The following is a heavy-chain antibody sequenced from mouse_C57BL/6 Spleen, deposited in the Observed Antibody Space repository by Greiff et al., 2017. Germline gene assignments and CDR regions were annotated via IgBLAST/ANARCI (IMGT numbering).Heavy chain of an antibody. V-gene: IGHV1-42*01. Sequence: EVQLQQSGPELVKPGASVKISCKASGYSFTGYYMNWVKQSPEKSLEWIGEINPSTGGTTYNQKFKAKATLTVDKSSSTAYMQLKSLTSEDSAVYYCARAYYYGSRGYFDVWGTGTTVTVSS. CDR1: GYSFTGYY. CDR3: ARAYYYGSRGYFDV. CDR2: INPSTGGT. D-gene: IGHD1-1*01. J-gene: IGHJ1*03.